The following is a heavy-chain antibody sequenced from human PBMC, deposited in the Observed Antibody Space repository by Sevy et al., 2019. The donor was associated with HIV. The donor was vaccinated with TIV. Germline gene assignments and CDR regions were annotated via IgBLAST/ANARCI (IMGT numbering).Heavy chain of an antibody. V-gene: IGHV3-53*01. D-gene: IGHD2-8*02. CDR3: AKDRKVLLVVYAIPFDVFDI. J-gene: IGHJ3*02. Sequence: GGSLRLSCAASGFTVSSNYMNWVRQAPGKGLEWVSIIYSGGNTYYADSVKGGFTISRDNSKNTLYLQMNSLRAEDTAVYYCAKDRKVLLVVYAIPFDVFDIWGQGTMVTVSS. CDR1: GFTVSSNY. CDR2: IYSGGNT.